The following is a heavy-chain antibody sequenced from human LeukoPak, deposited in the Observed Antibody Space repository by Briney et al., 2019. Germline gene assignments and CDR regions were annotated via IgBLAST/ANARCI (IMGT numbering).Heavy chain of an antibody. D-gene: IGHD3-10*02. J-gene: IGHJ6*04. CDR1: GFTFSRYN. V-gene: IGHV3-48*03. CDR2: MSSSGSTI. CDR3: AELGITMIGGV. Sequence: GGSLRLSCAASGFTFSRYNMNWVGQAPGKRLEWVSYMSSSGSTIYYADSVKGRFTISRDNAKNSLYLQMNSLRAEDTAVYYCAELGITMIGGVWGKGTTVTISS.